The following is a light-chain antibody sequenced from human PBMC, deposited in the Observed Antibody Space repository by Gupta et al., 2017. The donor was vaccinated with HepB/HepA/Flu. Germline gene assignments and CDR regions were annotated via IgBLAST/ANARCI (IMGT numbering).Light chain of an antibody. V-gene: IGLV2-23*02. CDR1: SSDVGSHNL. Sequence: QSALTQSASASGSPGQSITISCTGTSSDVGSHNLVSWYQQHPGKAPKLIIYEVNQWPSGVSNRFSGYKSGNTASLTISGLQAEDEADYYCCSYAGPFSWVFGGGTKLTVL. CDR3: CSYAGPFSWV. CDR2: EVN. J-gene: IGLJ3*02.